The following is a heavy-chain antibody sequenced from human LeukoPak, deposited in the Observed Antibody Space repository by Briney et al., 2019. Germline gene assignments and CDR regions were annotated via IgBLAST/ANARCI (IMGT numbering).Heavy chain of an antibody. CDR1: GYTFTGYY. V-gene: IGHV1-46*03. J-gene: IGHJ3*02. Sequence: ASVKVSCKASGYTFTGYYMHWVRQAPGQGLELMGIINPSGGTTTYAQRLHGRVTMTRDTSTSTVYMDLTNLRSDDTAVYYCARGRLWEVLDAFDIWGQGTMVTVSS. CDR3: ARGRLWEVLDAFDI. D-gene: IGHD1-26*01. CDR2: INPSGGTT.